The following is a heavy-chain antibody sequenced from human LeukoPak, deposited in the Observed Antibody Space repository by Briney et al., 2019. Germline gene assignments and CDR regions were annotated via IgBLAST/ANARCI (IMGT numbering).Heavy chain of an antibody. J-gene: IGHJ6*02. CDR3: ARGRVCYYYYGMDV. V-gene: IGHV3-53*01. CDR2: IYSGGGT. CDR1: GFTVSSNY. Sequence: PGGSLRLSCAASGFTVSSNYMSWVRQAPGNGLEWVSVIYSGGGTYYADSVKGRFTISRDNSKNTLYLQMNSLRAEDTAVYYCARGRVCYYYYGMDVWGQGTTVTVSS. D-gene: IGHD3-16*01.